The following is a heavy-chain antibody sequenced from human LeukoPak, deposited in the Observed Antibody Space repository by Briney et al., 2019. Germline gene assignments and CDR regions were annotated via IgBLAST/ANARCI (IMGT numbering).Heavy chain of an antibody. Sequence: GGSLRLSCAASGFTFSSYGMHWVRQAPGKGLEWVAVIWYDGSNKYYADSVKGRFTISRDNSKNTLYLQMNSLRAEDTAVYYCARDGATATSLDYWGQRTLVTVSS. J-gene: IGHJ4*02. V-gene: IGHV3-33*01. CDR3: ARDGATATSLDY. CDR2: IWYDGSNK. D-gene: IGHD2-15*01. CDR1: GFTFSSYG.